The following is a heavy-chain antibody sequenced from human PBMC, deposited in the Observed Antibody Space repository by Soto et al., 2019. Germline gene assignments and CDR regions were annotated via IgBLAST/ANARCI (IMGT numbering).Heavy chain of an antibody. J-gene: IGHJ5*02. V-gene: IGHV3-48*01. CDR2: ISSSSSTI. CDR1: GFTFSSYS. D-gene: IGHD6-13*01. Sequence: GGSLRLSCAASGFTFSSYSMNWVRQAPGKGLEWVSYISSSSSTIYYADSVKGRFTISRDNAKNSLYLQMNSLRAEDTAAYYCARGEGSSYDRLYNWFDPWGQGTLVTVSS. CDR3: ARGEGSSYDRLYNWFDP.